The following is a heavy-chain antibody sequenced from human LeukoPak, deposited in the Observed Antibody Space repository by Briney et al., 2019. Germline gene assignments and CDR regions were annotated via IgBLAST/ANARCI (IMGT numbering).Heavy chain of an antibody. D-gene: IGHD1-7*01. CDR3: AKHNWNLPYNWFDP. CDR2: IYYSGST. J-gene: IGHJ5*02. Sequence: SETLSLTCTVSGGSISSYYWSWIRQPPGKGLEWIGYIYYSGSTNCNPSLKSRVTISVDTSKNQFSLKLSSVTAADTAVYYCAKHNWNLPYNWFDPWGQGTLVTVSS. V-gene: IGHV4-59*01. CDR1: GGSISSYY.